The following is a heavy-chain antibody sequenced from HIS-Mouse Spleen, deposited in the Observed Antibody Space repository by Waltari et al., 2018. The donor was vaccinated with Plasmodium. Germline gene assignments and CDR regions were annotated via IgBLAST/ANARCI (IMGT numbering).Heavy chain of an antibody. CDR3: ASSWYWYFDL. Sequence: EVQLVESGGGLVQPGGSLRLSCAASGFTFSSYWMSWVRQAPGKGLEWGANIKQDGSEKYYVDSVKGRFTSSRDNAKNALYLQMNSLRAEDTAVYYCASSWYWYFDLWGRGTLVTVSS. D-gene: IGHD6-13*01. J-gene: IGHJ2*01. V-gene: IGHV3-7*01. CDR2: IKQDGSEK. CDR1: GFTFSSYW.